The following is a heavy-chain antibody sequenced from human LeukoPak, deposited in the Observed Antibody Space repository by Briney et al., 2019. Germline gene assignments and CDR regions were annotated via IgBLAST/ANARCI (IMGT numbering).Heavy chain of an antibody. Sequence: ASVTVSCRASGYTFTGYNMHWVRLAPGQGLEWMGWVRPHSGDTNYAQRFQGRVTMSRDTSISTVYMELSRLTSDDTALYYCARVNLAVTSSLDSWGQGTLVTVSS. J-gene: IGHJ4*02. CDR2: VRPHSGDT. CDR3: ARVNLAVTSSLDS. CDR1: GYTFTGYN. D-gene: IGHD2-21*02. V-gene: IGHV1-2*02.